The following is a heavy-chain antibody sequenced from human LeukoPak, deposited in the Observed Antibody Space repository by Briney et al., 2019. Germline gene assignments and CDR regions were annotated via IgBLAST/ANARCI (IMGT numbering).Heavy chain of an antibody. J-gene: IGHJ3*02. Sequence: PSETLSLTCTVSGGSISSYYWSWIRQPPGKGLEWIGYIYYSGSTNYNPSLKSRVTISVDTSKNQFSLKLSSVTAADTAVYYCARERHYDFWSDLQGAFDIWGQGTMVTVSS. CDR2: IYYSGST. V-gene: IGHV4-59*01. CDR1: GGSISSYY. D-gene: IGHD3-3*01. CDR3: ARERHYDFWSDLQGAFDI.